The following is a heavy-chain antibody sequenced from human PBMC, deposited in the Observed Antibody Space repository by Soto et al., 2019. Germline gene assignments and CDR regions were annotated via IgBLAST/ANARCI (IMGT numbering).Heavy chain of an antibody. J-gene: IGHJ4*02. V-gene: IGHV4-31*03. CDR1: GDSIMRDSYY. CDR2: IYYSGTT. Sequence: TLSLTCTVSGDSIMRDSYYWNLIRQDPGKGLEWIGYIYYSGTTAYNPSLKTRVTISPDTSKNQFSLNLSSVTAADTAVYYCARHAYRYSSSSQAGYWGQGTLVTVSS. D-gene: IGHD6-6*01. CDR3: ARHAYRYSSSSQAGY.